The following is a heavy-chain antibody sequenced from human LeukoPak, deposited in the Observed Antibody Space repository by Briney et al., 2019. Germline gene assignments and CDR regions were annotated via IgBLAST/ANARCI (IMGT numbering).Heavy chain of an antibody. V-gene: IGHV1-2*02. J-gene: IGHJ4*02. Sequence: ASVKVSCKASGYTFTGYYMHWVRQAPGQGLEWMGWINPNSGGTNYAQKFQGRVTMTRDTSISTAYMELSGLRSDDTAVYYCARVKYSSGWYYFDYWGQGTLVTVSS. CDR3: ARVKYSSGWYYFDY. CDR1: GYTFTGYY. D-gene: IGHD6-19*01. CDR2: INPNSGGT.